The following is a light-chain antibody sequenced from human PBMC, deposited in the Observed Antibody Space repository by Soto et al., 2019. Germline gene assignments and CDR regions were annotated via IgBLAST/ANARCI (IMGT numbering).Light chain of an antibody. CDR1: SSNIGSYS. Sequence: QPVLTQPHSVSGTPGQRVTISCSGSSSNIGSYSVHWFQQVPGTAPKPLIYSSNQRPSGVPERFSGSKSGTSASLAISGLQSEDEADYYCAAWDDSLNGHVFGAGTKLTVL. CDR2: SSN. V-gene: IGLV1-44*01. CDR3: AAWDDSLNGHV. J-gene: IGLJ1*01.